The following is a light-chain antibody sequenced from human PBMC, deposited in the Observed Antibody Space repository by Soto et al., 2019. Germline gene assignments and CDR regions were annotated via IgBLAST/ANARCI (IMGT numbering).Light chain of an antibody. V-gene: IGKV3-20*01. CDR3: QQYGSSPRT. CDR2: GAS. Sequence: DIVLTQSPGTLSSSPGERATLSCRASQSISSNFLAWYQQKPGQAPRLLIYGASNRATGIPDRFSGRGSGTDFTLTISRLEPEDFAVYYCQQYGSSPRTFGQGTKV. J-gene: IGKJ1*01. CDR1: QSISSNF.